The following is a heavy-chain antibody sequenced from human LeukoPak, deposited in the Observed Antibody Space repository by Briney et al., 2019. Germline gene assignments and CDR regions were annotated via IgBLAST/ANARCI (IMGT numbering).Heavy chain of an antibody. CDR1: GGSISSYY. J-gene: IGHJ4*02. V-gene: IGHV4-59*01. CDR2: IYYSGST. D-gene: IGHD3-9*01. Sequence: SETLSLTCTVSGGSISSYYWSWIRQPPGKGLEWIGYIYYSGSTNYNPSLKSRVTISVDTSKNQFSLKLSSVTAADTAVYYCARVKYYDILTGPYYFDYWGQGTLVTVSS. CDR3: ARVKYYDILTGPYYFDY.